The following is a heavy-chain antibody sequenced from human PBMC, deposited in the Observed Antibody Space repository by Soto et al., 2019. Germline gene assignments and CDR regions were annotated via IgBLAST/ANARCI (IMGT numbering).Heavy chain of an antibody. D-gene: IGHD2-2*01. J-gene: IGHJ3*02. Sequence: PGGSLRLSCAVSGFTFYDNAMPWVRQAPEKGLEWVSGINWKSDISYADSLKGRFTISRDNAKNSLYLQMNSLRAEDTAVYYCARVGGGYQLLHAFDIWGQGTMVTVSS. CDR1: GFTFYDNA. CDR3: ARVGGGYQLLHAFDI. CDR2: INWKSDI. V-gene: IGHV3-9*01.